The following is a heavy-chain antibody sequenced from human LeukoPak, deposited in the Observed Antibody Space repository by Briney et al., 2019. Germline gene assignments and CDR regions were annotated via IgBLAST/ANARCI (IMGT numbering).Heavy chain of an antibody. CDR1: GGSFNDYY. V-gene: IGHV4-34*01. J-gene: IGHJ6*03. Sequence: SETLSLTCAVYGGSFNDYYWNWVRQPPGKGLEWIGEINHGGSTNYNPSLKSRVTISVDTSKNQFSLNLSSVTAADTAVYYCARGGRLKDYYYYMDVWGKGTTVTVSS. CDR2: INHGGST. CDR3: ARGGRLKDYYYYMDV.